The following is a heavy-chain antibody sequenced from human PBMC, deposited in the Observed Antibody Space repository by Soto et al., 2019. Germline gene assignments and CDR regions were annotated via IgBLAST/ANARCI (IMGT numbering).Heavy chain of an antibody. CDR2: ISGSGGGT. CDR1: GFTFNIYA. J-gene: IGHJ4*02. D-gene: IGHD2-21*01. V-gene: IGHV3-23*01. Sequence: GGSVRLSYAASGFTFNIYAMIWVRQAPGKGLEWVSAISGSGGGTYYADSVEGRFTISRDNSNNTLYLQMSSLRAEDTAVYYCARTGPYSRGDNWGQGTLVTVSS. CDR3: ARTGPYSRGDN.